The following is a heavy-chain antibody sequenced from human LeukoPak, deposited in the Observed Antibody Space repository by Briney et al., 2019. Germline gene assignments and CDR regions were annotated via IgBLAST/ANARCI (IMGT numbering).Heavy chain of an antibody. CDR1: GGSISSYY. V-gene: IGHV4-4*07. D-gene: IGHD6-13*01. CDR2: IYNSGST. Sequence: SETLSLTCTVSGGSISSYYWSWIRQPAGKGVEWIGHIYNSGSTNYNPSLKGRVTMSVATSKNQFSLHLSSVTAADTAVYYCARSAFLVTAPGLYYFDYWGQGTLVAVSS. J-gene: IGHJ4*02. CDR3: ARSAFLVTAPGLYYFDY.